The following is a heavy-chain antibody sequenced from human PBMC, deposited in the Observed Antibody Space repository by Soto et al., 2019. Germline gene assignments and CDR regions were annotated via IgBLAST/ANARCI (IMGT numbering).Heavy chain of an antibody. J-gene: IGHJ3*01. D-gene: IGHD1-26*01. V-gene: IGHV1-46*01. CDR3: AREWELGSCDV. CDR1: GYTFTSYS. Sequence: QVQLVQSGAEVKKPGASVKVSCKASGYTFTSYSTHWVRQAPGQGLEWMGIINPSGGCTNYAQKFQGRVTMTRDTSTSTVYLELSSLRSEDTAMYYCAREWELGSCDVWGQGTMVTVSS. CDR2: INPSGGCT.